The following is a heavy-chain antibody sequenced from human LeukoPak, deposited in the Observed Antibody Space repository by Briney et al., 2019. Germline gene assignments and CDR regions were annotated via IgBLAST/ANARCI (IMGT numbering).Heavy chain of an antibody. CDR2: ISSSSSTI. J-gene: IGHJ4*02. CDR3: ARDQSYYYDSSGPFDY. D-gene: IGHD3-22*01. Sequence: PGGSLRLSCAASGFTFSSYSMNWVRQAPGKGLEWVSYISSSSSTIYYADSVKGRFTISRDNAKNSLYLQMNSLRAEDTAVYYCARDQSYYYDSSGPFDYWGQGTLVTVSS. CDR1: GFTFSSYS. V-gene: IGHV3-48*04.